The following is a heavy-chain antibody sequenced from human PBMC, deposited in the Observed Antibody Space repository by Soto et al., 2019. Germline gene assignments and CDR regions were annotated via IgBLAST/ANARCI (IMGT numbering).Heavy chain of an antibody. J-gene: IGHJ3*02. Sequence: PSETLSLTCAVSGGSISSSNWWSWVRQPPGKGLEWIGEIYHSGSTNYNPSPKSRVTISVDKSKNQFSLKLSSVTAADTAVYYCARNRDYYDSSGYPHGAFDIWGQGTMVTVSS. D-gene: IGHD3-22*01. CDR2: IYHSGST. CDR3: ARNRDYYDSSGYPHGAFDI. V-gene: IGHV4-4*02. CDR1: GGSISSSNW.